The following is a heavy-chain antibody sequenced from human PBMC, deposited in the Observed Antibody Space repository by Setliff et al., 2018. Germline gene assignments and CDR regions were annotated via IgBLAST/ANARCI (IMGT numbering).Heavy chain of an antibody. Sequence: SETLSLTCAVYGGSFSGYYWSWIRQPPGKGLEWIGEINYSGSTYYNPSLKSRVTISVETSKNQSSLQLSSVTAADTAVYYCARAAGYSSSWYHYYYGMDVWGQGTTVTVSS. D-gene: IGHD6-13*01. V-gene: IGHV4-34*01. J-gene: IGHJ6*02. CDR3: ARAAGYSSSWYHYYYGMDV. CDR2: INYSGST. CDR1: GGSFSGYY.